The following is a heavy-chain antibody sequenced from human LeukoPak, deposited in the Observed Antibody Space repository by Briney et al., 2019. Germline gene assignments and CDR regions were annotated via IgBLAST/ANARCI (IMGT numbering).Heavy chain of an antibody. V-gene: IGHV3-7*01. CDR2: INPGGNEI. Sequence: SGGSLRLSCPFSGLTFRGYWMNWVRQAPGKGLEWVANINPGGNEIRSVDSVKGGSIISRDNAKNSLDLQMSSLRVEDTAVYYCMCWGTDNHWGQGILVTVSS. J-gene: IGHJ4*02. CDR1: GLTFRGYW. CDR3: MCWGTDNH. D-gene: IGHD7-27*01.